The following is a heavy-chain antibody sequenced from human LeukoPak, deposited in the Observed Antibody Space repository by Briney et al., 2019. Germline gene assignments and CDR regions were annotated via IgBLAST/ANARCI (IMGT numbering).Heavy chain of an antibody. CDR2: IYTSGST. J-gene: IGHJ6*03. D-gene: IGHD6-19*01. V-gene: IGHV4-61*09. Sequence: SQTLSLTCTVSGGSISSGSYYWTCIRQPAGKGLDWVGHIYTSGSTKYKPSLKSRVTISLDTSKNQFSLKLSSVTAADTAVYYCARANYRIAVAGALYYHYMDVWGKGTTVTISS. CDR1: GGSISSGSYY. CDR3: ARANYRIAVAGALYYHYMDV.